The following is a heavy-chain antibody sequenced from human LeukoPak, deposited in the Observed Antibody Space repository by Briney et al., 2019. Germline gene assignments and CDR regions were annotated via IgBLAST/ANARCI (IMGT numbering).Heavy chain of an antibody. V-gene: IGHV1-69*04. Sequence: SVKVSCKASGGTFSSYAISWVRQAPGQGLEWMGRIIPILGIANYAQKFQGRVTITADKSTSTAYMELSSLRSEDTAVCYCAPTTAAGTTIDYWGQGTLVTVSS. CDR2: IIPILGIA. CDR1: GGTFSSYA. J-gene: IGHJ4*02. CDR3: APTTAAGTTIDY. D-gene: IGHD1-7*01.